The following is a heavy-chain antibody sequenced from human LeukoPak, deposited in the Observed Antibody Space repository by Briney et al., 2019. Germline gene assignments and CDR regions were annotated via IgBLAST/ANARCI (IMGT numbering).Heavy chain of an antibody. Sequence: ASVKVSCKASGYTFTSYGISWVRQAPGQGLEWMGWISAYNGNTNYAQKLQGRVTMTTDTSTSTAYMELRSLRSDDTVVYYCARGGFYYSSVRRGWFDPWGQGTLVTVSS. V-gene: IGHV1-18*01. CDR2: ISAYNGNT. CDR1: GYTFTSYG. D-gene: IGHD6-19*01. CDR3: ARGGFYYSSVRRGWFDP. J-gene: IGHJ5*02.